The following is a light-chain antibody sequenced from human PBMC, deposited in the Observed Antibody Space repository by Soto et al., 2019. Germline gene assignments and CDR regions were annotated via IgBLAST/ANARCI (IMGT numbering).Light chain of an antibody. J-gene: IGKJ4*01. CDR3: LQHNSYPRT. V-gene: IGKV1-17*01. Sequence: DIQMTQSPSSQSASVGDRVTMTCRTSQGISNDLGWYQQRPGKAPKCLIYAASSLQTGVPSRFSGSGSGTEFTLTISSLQPEDFATYYCLQHNSYPRTFGGGTKVEIK. CDR1: QGISND. CDR2: AAS.